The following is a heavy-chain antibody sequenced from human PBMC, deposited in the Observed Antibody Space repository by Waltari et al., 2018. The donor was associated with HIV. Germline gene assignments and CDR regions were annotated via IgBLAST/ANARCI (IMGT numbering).Heavy chain of an antibody. D-gene: IGHD2-21*02. CDR1: GFTVSSNY. Sequence: EVQLVESGGGLVQPGGSLRLSCAASGFTVSSNYMSWVRQAPGDGRECVSGNDSCGSTYDAGSVKGRCTISRDNSKNTLYLQMNSLRAEDTAVYYCASIAYCGGDCYPGGMNVWGQGTTVTVSS. J-gene: IGHJ6*02. CDR3: ASIAYCGGDCYPGGMNV. V-gene: IGHV3-66*01. CDR2: NDSCGST.